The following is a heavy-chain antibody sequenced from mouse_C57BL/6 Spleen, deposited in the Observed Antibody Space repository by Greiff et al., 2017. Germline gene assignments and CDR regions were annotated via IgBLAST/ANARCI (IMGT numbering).Heavy chain of an antibody. Sequence: QVQLQQPGTELVKPGASVKLSCKASGYTFTSYWMHWVKQRPGQGLEWIGNINPSNGGTNYNEKFKSKATLTADKSSNTAYMQLSSLTSEDSAVYDCARDYGSSSWLAYWGQGTLVTVSA. V-gene: IGHV1-53*01. CDR1: GYTFTSYW. CDR3: ARDYGSSSWLAY. CDR2: INPSNGGT. D-gene: IGHD1-1*01. J-gene: IGHJ3*01.